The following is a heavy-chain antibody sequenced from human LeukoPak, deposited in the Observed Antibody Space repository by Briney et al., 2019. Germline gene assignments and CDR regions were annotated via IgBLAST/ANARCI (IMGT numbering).Heavy chain of an antibody. Sequence: GRSLRLSCAASGFTFSRYGMHWVRQAPGKGLEWVALIWYDGSNKYYADSVKGRFAISRDNSKNTLYLQMNSLRAEGTAVYYCAREMRSYGPDYWGQGTLVTVSS. V-gene: IGHV3-33*01. CDR1: GFTFSRYG. CDR2: IWYDGSNK. CDR3: AREMRSYGPDY. J-gene: IGHJ4*02. D-gene: IGHD5-18*01.